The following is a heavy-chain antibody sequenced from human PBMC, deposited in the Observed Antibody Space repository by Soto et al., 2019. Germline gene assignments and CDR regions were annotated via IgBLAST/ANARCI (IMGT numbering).Heavy chain of an antibody. CDR3: ASPVTMIVVLGAFDI. CDR1: GFTFSSYA. D-gene: IGHD3-22*01. J-gene: IGHJ3*02. CDR2: ISGSGGST. Sequence: PGGSLRLSCAASGFTFSSYAMSWVRQAPGKGLEWVSAISGSGGSTYYADSVKGRLTISRDNSKNTLYLQMNSLRAEDTAVYYCASPVTMIVVLGAFDIWGQGTMVTVSS. V-gene: IGHV3-23*01.